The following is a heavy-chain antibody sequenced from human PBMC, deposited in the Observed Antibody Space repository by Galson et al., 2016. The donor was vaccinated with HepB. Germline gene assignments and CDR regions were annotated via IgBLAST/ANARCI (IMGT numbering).Heavy chain of an antibody. J-gene: IGHJ5*02. V-gene: IGHV1-58*01. D-gene: IGHD3-16*02. Sequence: CKASGFTFSSSAVQWVRQESGQRLEWIGWIGVGSGDISYAQKFQERVTITSDTSTSTAYMELSSLRSEDTAVYYCAADYHDTYFDPWGQGTLVTVSS. CDR1: GFTFSSSA. CDR2: IGVGSGDI. CDR3: AADYHDTYFDP.